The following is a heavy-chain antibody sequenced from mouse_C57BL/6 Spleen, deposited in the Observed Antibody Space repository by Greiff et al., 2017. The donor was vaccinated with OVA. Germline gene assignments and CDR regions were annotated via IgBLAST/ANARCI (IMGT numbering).Heavy chain of an antibody. Sequence: EVQRVESGGGLVKPGGSLKLSCAASGFTFSDYGMHWVRQAPEKGLEWVAYISSGSSTIYYADTVKGRFTISRDNAKNTLFLQMTSLRSEDTAMYYCARYYYGSSYLYWYFDVWGTGTTVTVSS. D-gene: IGHD1-1*01. CDR3: ARYYYGSSYLYWYFDV. V-gene: IGHV5-17*01. CDR1: GFTFSDYG. J-gene: IGHJ1*03. CDR2: ISSGSSTI.